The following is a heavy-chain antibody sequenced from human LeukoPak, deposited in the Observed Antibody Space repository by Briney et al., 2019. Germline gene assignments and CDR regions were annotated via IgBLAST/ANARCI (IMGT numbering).Heavy chain of an antibody. Sequence: GGSLRLSCAASGFTLRSHAMSWVRQAPGKGLEWVSGISGSGGSTYYVDSVKGRFTISRDNSKNTLYLQMNSLRAEDTAVYYCARDRSIASDYWGQGTLVSVSS. D-gene: IGHD6-6*01. CDR3: ARDRSIASDY. CDR2: ISGSGGST. CDR1: GFTLRSHA. V-gene: IGHV3-23*01. J-gene: IGHJ4*02.